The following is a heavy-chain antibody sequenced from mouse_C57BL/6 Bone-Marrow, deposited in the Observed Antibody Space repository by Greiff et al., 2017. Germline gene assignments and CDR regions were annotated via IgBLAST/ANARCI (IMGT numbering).Heavy chain of an antibody. J-gene: IGHJ1*03. CDR2: ISGGGGNT. V-gene: IGHV5-9*01. CDR1: GFTFSSYT. Sequence: EVMLVESGGGLVKPGGSLKLSCAASGFTFSSYTMSWVRQTPEKRLEWVATISGGGGNTYYPDSVKGRFTISRDNAKNTLYLQMSSLRSEDTALYYCARQTGDWYFDVWSTGTTVTVSS. CDR3: ARQTGDWYFDV. D-gene: IGHD4-1*01.